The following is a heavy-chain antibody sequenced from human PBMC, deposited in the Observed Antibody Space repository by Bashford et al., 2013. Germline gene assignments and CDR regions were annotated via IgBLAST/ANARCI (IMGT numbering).Heavy chain of an antibody. D-gene: IGHD6-13*01. CDR2: ITWNSGDR. J-gene: IGHJ4*02. CDR3: AGLQYTSSWYVDY. Sequence: VRQAPGKGLEWVSGITWNSGDRGYADSVKGRFTISRDNAKNSLFLQMNSLTTEDTALYYCAGLQYTSSWYVDYWGQGTLVTVSS. V-gene: IGHV3-9*01.